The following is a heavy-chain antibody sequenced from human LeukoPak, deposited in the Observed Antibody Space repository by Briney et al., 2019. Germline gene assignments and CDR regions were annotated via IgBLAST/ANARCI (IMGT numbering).Heavy chain of an antibody. CDR3: ARASGYYYYGMDV. Sequence: GGSLRLSCAASGFTVSSNYTSWVRQAPGKGLEWVSVIYSGGSTYYADSVKGRFTISRDNSKNTLYLQMNSLRAEDTAVYYCARASGYYYYGMDVWGKGTTVTVSS. CDR1: GFTVSSNY. CDR2: IYSGGST. V-gene: IGHV3-53*01. J-gene: IGHJ6*04. D-gene: IGHD3-10*01.